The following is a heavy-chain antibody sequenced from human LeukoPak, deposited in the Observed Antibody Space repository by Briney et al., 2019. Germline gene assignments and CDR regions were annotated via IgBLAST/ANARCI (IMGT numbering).Heavy chain of an antibody. CDR1: GGSFSGYY. Sequence: SETLSLTCAVYGGSFSGYYWSWIRQPPGKGLEWIGEINHSGSTNYNPSLKSRVTISVDTSKNQFSLKLSSVTAADTAVYYCARRRYSSGWYRCWFDPWGQGTLVTVSS. J-gene: IGHJ5*02. CDR3: ARRRYSSGWYRCWFDP. CDR2: INHSGST. V-gene: IGHV4-34*01. D-gene: IGHD6-19*01.